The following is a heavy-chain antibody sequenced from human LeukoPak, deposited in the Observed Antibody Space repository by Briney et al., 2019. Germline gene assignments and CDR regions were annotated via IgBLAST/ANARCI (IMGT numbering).Heavy chain of an antibody. Sequence: SGTLSLTCAVSGGSISSSNWWSWVRQPPGKGLEWIGEIYHSGSTNYNPSLKSRVTISVDKSKNQFSLKLSSVTAADTAVYYCARSLKRSPPYSYSGKQQLVQVWFDPWGQGTLVTVSS. CDR1: GGSISSSNW. CDR3: ARSLKRSPPYSYSGKQQLVQVWFDP. D-gene: IGHD6-13*01. J-gene: IGHJ5*02. V-gene: IGHV4-4*02. CDR2: IYHSGST.